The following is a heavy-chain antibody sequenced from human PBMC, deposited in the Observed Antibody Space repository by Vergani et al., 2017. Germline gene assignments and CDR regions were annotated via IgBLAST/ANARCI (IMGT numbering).Heavy chain of an antibody. CDR2: IYPGDSDT. J-gene: IGHJ4*02. V-gene: IGHV5-51*03. D-gene: IGHD2-2*02. CDR1: GYSFTSYW. CDR3: ARRGRGYCSSSSCYIIDY. Sequence: EVQLVQSGAEVKKPGESLKISCKASGYSFTSYWIGWVRQRPGEGLEWMGIIYPGDSDTRYSPSFQGQVTISADKSISTAYLQWSSLKAADTAMYYCARRGRGYCSSSSCYIIDYWGQGTLVTVSS.